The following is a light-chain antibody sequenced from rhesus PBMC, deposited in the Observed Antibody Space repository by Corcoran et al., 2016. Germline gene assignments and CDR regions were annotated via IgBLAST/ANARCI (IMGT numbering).Light chain of an antibody. CDR3: QQYNNWNS. CDR1: QSVSSY. CDR2: GAS. J-gene: IGKJ2*01. Sequence: EIVMTQSPATLSLSPGERATLSCRASQSVSSYVAWYQQKPEQAPRLLIYGASSRVTGIPDRVSGSGSGTDFTLIISSLEPEEVGVYYCQQYNNWNSVGQGTKVEIK. V-gene: IGKV3S9*01.